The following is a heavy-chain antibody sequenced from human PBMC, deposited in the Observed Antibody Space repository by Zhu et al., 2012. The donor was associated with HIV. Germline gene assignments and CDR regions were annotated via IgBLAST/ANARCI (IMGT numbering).Heavy chain of an antibody. CDR2: IYHSGST. J-gene: IGHJ4*02. CDR3: AREGLTYYYGSGSYEDY. CDR1: GYSISSGYY. D-gene: IGHD3-10*01. V-gene: IGHV4-38-2*02. Sequence: QVQLQESGPGLVKPSETLSLTCAVSGYSISSGYYWGWIRQPPGKGLEWIGSIYHSGSTYYNPSLKSRVTISVDTSKNQFSLKLSSVTAADTAVYYCAREGLTYYYGSGSYEDYWGQGTLVTVSS.